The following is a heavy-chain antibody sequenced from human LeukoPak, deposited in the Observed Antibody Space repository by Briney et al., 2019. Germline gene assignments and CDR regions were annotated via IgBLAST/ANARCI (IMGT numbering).Heavy chain of an antibody. J-gene: IGHJ4*02. D-gene: IGHD1-26*01. CDR2: ISSSGSPI. CDR1: GFTFSISE. Sequence: GGSLRLSCVGSGFTFSISEMNWVRQAPGKGLEWVSYISSSGSPIYYADSVKGRFTISRDDAKNSPYLQMNSLRAEDTAVYYCARVTIATGYWGQGTLVTVSS. CDR3: ARVTIATGY. V-gene: IGHV3-48*03.